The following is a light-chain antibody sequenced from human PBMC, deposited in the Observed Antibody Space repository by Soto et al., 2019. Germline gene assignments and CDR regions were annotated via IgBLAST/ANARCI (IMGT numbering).Light chain of an antibody. V-gene: IGKV1-39*01. CDR1: QNIANY. J-gene: IGKJ5*01. CDR2: GAS. Sequence: DIRMTQSPSSLSASVVDRVIITCLAIQNIANYLNWYQQKPGKAPKLLIYGASTLQSGVPSKFSGSGFGTDFTLTISSLQTEDFATYYCQHNYSPPPITFGQGTRLEIK. CDR3: QHNYSPPPIT.